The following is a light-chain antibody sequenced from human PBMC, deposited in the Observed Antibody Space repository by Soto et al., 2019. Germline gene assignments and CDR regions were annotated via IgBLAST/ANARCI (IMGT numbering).Light chain of an antibody. J-gene: IGKJ1*01. CDR1: QSVSSSY. CDR2: GAS. CDR3: QQYGSCPT. Sequence: EIGLTQSPGTLSLSPGERATLSCRASQSVSSSYLAWYQQKPGQAPRLLIYGASSRATGIPDRFSGSGSGTDFTLTISRLEPEGFAVYYCQQYGSCPTCGRGTKVESK. V-gene: IGKV3-20*01.